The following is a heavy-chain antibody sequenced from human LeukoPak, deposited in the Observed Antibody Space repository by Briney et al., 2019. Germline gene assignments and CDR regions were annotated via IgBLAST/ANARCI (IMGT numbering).Heavy chain of an antibody. V-gene: IGHV4-38-2*02. J-gene: IGHJ4*02. CDR2: IYYSGST. CDR3: AREWDCSSTSCYPRFDY. D-gene: IGHD2-2*01. Sequence: LRLSCAASGFTFSDYYMSWIRQAPGKGLEWIGSIYYSGSTYYNPSLKSRVTISVDMSKNQFSLKLSSVTAADTAVYYCAREWDCSSTSCYPRFDYWGQGTLVTVSS. CDR1: GFTFSDYY.